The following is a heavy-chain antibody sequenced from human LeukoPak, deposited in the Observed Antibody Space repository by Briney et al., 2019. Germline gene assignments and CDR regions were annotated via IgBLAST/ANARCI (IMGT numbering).Heavy chain of an antibody. V-gene: IGHV4-4*07. Sequence: SETLSLACTVSGGSISSYYWSWIRQPAGKGLEWIGRIYTSGSTNYNPSLKSRVTMSVDTSKNQFSLKLSPVTAADTAVYYCARDSYSSSPYPTRWFDPWGQGTLVTVSS. D-gene: IGHD6-6*01. CDR3: ARDSYSSSPYPTRWFDP. CDR2: IYTSGST. CDR1: GGSISSYY. J-gene: IGHJ5*02.